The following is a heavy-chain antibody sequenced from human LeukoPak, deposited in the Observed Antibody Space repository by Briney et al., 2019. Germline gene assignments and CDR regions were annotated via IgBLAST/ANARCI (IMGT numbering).Heavy chain of an antibody. D-gene: IGHD4-11*01. Sequence: SVKVSCKASGYTFTGYYMHWVRQAPGQGLEWMGGIIPIFGTANYAQKFQGRVTITADKSTSTAYMELSSLRSEDTAVYYCAREEDYLDASDIWGQGTMVTVSS. CDR3: AREEDYLDASDI. CDR2: IIPIFGTA. V-gene: IGHV1-69*06. J-gene: IGHJ3*02. CDR1: GYTFTGYY.